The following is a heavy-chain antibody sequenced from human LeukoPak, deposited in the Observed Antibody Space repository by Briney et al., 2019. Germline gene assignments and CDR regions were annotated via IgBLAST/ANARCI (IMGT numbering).Heavy chain of an antibody. J-gene: IGHJ4*02. D-gene: IGHD2-15*01. Sequence: SQTLSLTCTVSGGSISSGSYYWSWIRQPPGKGLEWIGEINHSGSTNYNPSLKSRVTISVDTSKNQFSLKLSSVTAADTAVYYCASTLLGYCSGGSCLGDYWGQGTLVTVSS. CDR2: INHSGST. CDR3: ASTLLGYCSGGSCLGDY. V-gene: IGHV4-39*07. CDR1: GGSISSGSYY.